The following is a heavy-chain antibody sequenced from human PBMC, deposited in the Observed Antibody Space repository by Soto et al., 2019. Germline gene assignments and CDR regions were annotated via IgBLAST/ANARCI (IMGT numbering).Heavy chain of an antibody. V-gene: IGHV1-2*04. Sequence: QVQLVQSGAEVKKPGASVKVSCKASGYSFTDYYMHWVRQAPGQGPEWLGWINPSTGVTHFAQKFQGWVTMTRDTSISTAYMGLSRLTSDDTAVYYCVRSPGDFRYGMDVWGQGTTVTVSS. D-gene: IGHD2-21*02. CDR2: INPSTGVT. J-gene: IGHJ6*02. CDR3: VRSPGDFRYGMDV. CDR1: GYSFTDYY.